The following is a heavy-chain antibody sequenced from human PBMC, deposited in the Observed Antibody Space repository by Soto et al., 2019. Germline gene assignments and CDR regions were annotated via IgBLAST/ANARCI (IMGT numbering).Heavy chain of an antibody. D-gene: IGHD3-3*01. CDR3: TREGRFWSGYAIYGY. CDR1: GFTFGDYA. V-gene: IGHV3-49*03. J-gene: IGHJ4*02. CDR2: IRSKAYGGTT. Sequence: GGSLRLSCTASGFTFGDYAMSWFRQAPGKGLEWVGFIRSKAYGGTTEYAASVKGRFTISRDDSKSIAYLQMNSVKTEETAVYYCTREGRFWSGYAIYGYWGQGTLVTVSS.